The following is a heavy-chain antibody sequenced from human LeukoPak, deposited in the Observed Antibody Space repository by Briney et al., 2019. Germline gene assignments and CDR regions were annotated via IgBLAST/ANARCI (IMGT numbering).Heavy chain of an antibody. CDR3: ARDPYFRSSWFVWFDP. CDR1: GYTFTGYY. D-gene: IGHD6-13*01. V-gene: IGHV1-18*04. Sequence: ASVKVSCKASGYTFTGYYMHWVRQAPGQGLEWMGWISAYNGNTNYAQKLQGRVTMTTDTSTSTAYMELRSLTSDDTAVYYCARDPYFRSSWFVWFDPWGQGTLVTVSS. CDR2: ISAYNGNT. J-gene: IGHJ5*02.